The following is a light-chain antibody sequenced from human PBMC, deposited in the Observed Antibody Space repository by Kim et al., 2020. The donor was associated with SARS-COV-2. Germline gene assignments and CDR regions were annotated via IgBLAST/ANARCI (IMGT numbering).Light chain of an antibody. Sequence: VSPGQTASITCSGDKLVDKYACWYQQKPGQSPVLVIYQDSKRPSGIPERFSGSNSGNTATLTISGTQAMDEADYYCQAWDSSTWVFGGGTQLTVL. J-gene: IGLJ3*02. V-gene: IGLV3-1*01. CDR3: QAWDSSTWV. CDR1: KLVDKY. CDR2: QDS.